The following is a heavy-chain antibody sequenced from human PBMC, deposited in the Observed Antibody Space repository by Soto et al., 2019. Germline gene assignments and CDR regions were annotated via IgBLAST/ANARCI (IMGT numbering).Heavy chain of an antibody. J-gene: IGHJ6*02. Sequence: PGGSLRLSCAASGFHFSSYGMHWVRQAPGKGLEWVAVISYDGSNKYYADSVKGRFTISRDNSKNTLYLQMNSLRAEDTAVYYCAKKRGYDILTPPDVWGQGTTVTVSS. CDR2: ISYDGSNK. V-gene: IGHV3-30*18. D-gene: IGHD3-9*01. CDR3: AKKRGYDILTPPDV. CDR1: GFHFSSYG.